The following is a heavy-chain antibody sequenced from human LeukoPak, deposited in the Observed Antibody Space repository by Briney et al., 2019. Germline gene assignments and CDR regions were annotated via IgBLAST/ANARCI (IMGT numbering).Heavy chain of an antibody. CDR3: ARDRVNWNDVGGLFDY. Sequence: GGSLRLSCAASGFTVSSNYMSWVRQAPGKGLEWVSLIHSGGSTSYADSVKGRFTFSRDNSKNTLYLQMNSLRAEDTAVYYCARDRVNWNDVGGLFDYWGQGTLVTVSS. CDR1: GFTVSSNY. V-gene: IGHV3-53*01. D-gene: IGHD1-1*01. CDR2: IHSGGST. J-gene: IGHJ4*02.